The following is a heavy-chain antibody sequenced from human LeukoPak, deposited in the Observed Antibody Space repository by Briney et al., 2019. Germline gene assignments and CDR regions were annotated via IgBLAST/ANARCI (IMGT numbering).Heavy chain of an antibody. CDR3: ATNGGGDSGYGNFDY. CDR2: ISSSGSTI. V-gene: IGHV3-48*03. J-gene: IGHJ4*02. D-gene: IGHD5-12*01. CDR1: GFTFSSYE. Sequence: GGSLRLSCAASGFTFSSYEMNWVRQAPGKGLEWVSYISSSGSTIYYADSVKGRFTISRDNAKNSLYLQMNSLRPEDTALYYCATNGGGDSGYGNFDYWGQGTLVTVSS.